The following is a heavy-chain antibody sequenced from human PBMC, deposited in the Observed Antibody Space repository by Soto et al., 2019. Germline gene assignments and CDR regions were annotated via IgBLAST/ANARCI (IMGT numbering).Heavy chain of an antibody. CDR3: ARVRSYYGSGSYVDY. CDR2: IYSGGST. J-gene: IGHJ4*02. D-gene: IGHD3-10*01. Sequence: EVQLVESGGGLVQPGGSLRLSCAASGFTVSSNYMSWVRQAPGKGLEWVSVIYSGGSTYYADSVKGRFTISRHNSKNTLYLKMSSLRAEVTAVYYCARVRSYYGSGSYVDYWGQGTLVTVSS. CDR1: GFTVSSNY. V-gene: IGHV3-53*04.